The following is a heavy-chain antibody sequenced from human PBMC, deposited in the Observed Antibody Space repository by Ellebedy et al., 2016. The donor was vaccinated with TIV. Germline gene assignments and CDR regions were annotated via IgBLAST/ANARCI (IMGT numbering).Heavy chain of an antibody. J-gene: IGHJ4*02. Sequence: GESLKISCATSGFPFDSYCMTWVRQAPGKGLEWLSSISSVSSTIYYADSVKGRFTISRDNAKNSLYLPMNRLRAEDTAVDYCARAYDYVWGSYRYTGYYDYWGRGTVVTVSS. V-gene: IGHV3-48*04. CDR2: ISSVSSTI. CDR1: GFPFDSYC. CDR3: ARAYDYVWGSYRYTGYYDY. D-gene: IGHD3-16*02.